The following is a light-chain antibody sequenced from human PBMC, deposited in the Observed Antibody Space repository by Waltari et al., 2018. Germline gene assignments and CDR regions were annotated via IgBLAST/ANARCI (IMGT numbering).Light chain of an antibody. CDR1: IPNIGTHY. V-gene: IGLV1-47*01. Sequence: QSVLTQPPSASGTPGQSVTISCSGSIPNIGTHYVSWYQQLPGTAPKLLIYLTHQRPSGVPDRFSASKSGTSASLAISGLRFEDEADYYCATRDEGPTVVFGGGTKLTVL. CDR3: ATRDEGPTVV. J-gene: IGLJ2*01. CDR2: LTH.